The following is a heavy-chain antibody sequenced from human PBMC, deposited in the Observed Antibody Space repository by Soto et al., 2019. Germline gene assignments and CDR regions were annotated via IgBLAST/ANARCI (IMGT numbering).Heavy chain of an antibody. CDR1: GGSISIGGYY. CDR3: ARGSYYDSSGYYGP. CDR2: IYYSGST. Sequence: SETLSLTCTVSGGSISIGGYYWSWIRQHPGKGLEWIGYIYYSGSTYYNPSLKSRVTISVDTSKNQFSLKLSSVTAADTAVYYCARGSYYDSSGYYGPWGQGTLVTVSS. D-gene: IGHD3-22*01. V-gene: IGHV4-31*03. J-gene: IGHJ5*02.